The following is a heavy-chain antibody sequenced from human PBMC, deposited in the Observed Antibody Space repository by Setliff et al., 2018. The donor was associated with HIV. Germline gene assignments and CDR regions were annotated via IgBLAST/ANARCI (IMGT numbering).Heavy chain of an antibody. CDR2: INGDGSTS. Sequence: GGSLRLSCVASGFAFSKYWMHWVRQAPGKGLVWVSHINGDGSTSSHADSVKGRFTISRDNTKNTLFLQMNSLRAEYTAMYYCATGVKGTGTFDIWGQGNPGHRLL. D-gene: IGHD3-10*01. CDR1: GFAFSKYW. V-gene: IGHV3-74*01. CDR3: ATGVKGTGTFDI. J-gene: IGHJ3*02.